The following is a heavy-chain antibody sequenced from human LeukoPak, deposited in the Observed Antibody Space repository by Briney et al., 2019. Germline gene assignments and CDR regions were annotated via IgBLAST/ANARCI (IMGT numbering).Heavy chain of an antibody. V-gene: IGHV3-11*04. Sequence: GGSLRLSCAASGFTFSDYNMRWIRQAPGKGLEWVSSISRSGSTKYYADSVKGRFTISRDNAKSSLFLQMNSLRAEDTAVYYCATSRGSWPDYFDYWGQGTLVTVSS. CDR3: ATSRGSWPDYFDY. CDR2: ISRSGSTK. D-gene: IGHD6-13*01. CDR1: GFTFSDYN. J-gene: IGHJ4*02.